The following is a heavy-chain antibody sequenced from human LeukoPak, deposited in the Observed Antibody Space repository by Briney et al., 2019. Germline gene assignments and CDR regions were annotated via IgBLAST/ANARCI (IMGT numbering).Heavy chain of an antibody. J-gene: IGHJ5*02. CDR3: ARDKRPNIVMVVARNWFDP. CDR2: ISAYNGNT. Sequence: ASVKVSCKSSGYTFTSYGISWVRQAPGQGLAWMGWISAYNGNTNYAQKLQGRVTITTDTSTSTAYMELRSLRSDETDVYYCARDKRPNIVMVVARNWFDPWGQGTLVTVSS. CDR1: GYTFTSYG. D-gene: IGHD2-15*01. V-gene: IGHV1-18*01.